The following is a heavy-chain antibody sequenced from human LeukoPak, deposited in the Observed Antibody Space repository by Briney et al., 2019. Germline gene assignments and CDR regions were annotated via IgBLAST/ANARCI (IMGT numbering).Heavy chain of an antibody. CDR2: IKQDGSEK. D-gene: IGHD1-14*01. J-gene: IGHJ6*03. CDR3: ARSAPPPHTSPDEYYYYYMDV. Sequence: GGSLRLSCAASGFTFSWYWMSWVRQAPGKGLEWVANIKQDGSEKDYVDSVKGRFTISRDNSKKSLYLQMNSLRAEDTAVYYCARSAPPPHTSPDEYYYYYMDVWGKGTTVTVPS. V-gene: IGHV3-7*01. CDR1: GFTFSWYW.